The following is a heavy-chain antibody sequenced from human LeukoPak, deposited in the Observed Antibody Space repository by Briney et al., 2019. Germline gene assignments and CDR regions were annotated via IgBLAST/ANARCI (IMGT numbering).Heavy chain of an antibody. J-gene: IGHJ4*02. CDR3: AKGRRYYHLDS. CDR1: GFTFSSYA. V-gene: IGHV3-23*01. CDR2: ISDSAGST. D-gene: IGHD3-3*02. Sequence: GGSLRLSCAASGFTFSSYAMSWVRQTPGKGLEWVSTISDSAGSTYYADSVKGRFTISRDNSKNTLYLQMNSLRAEDTAVYYCAKGRRYYHLDSWGQGTLVTVSS.